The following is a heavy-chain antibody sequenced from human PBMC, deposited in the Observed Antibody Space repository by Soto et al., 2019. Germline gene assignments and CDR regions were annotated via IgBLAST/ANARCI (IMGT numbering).Heavy chain of an antibody. CDR1: GGTFSSYA. Sequence: QVQLVQSGAEVKKPGSSVKVSCKASGGTFSSYAISWVRQAPGQGLEWMGGIIPIFGTANYAQKFQGRVTITADESTSTAYMELGSLISEDTAVYYCARLAGSGSDFNFDYWGQGTLVTVSS. CDR3: ARLAGSGSDFNFDY. CDR2: IIPIFGTA. V-gene: IGHV1-69*01. J-gene: IGHJ4*02. D-gene: IGHD3-10*01.